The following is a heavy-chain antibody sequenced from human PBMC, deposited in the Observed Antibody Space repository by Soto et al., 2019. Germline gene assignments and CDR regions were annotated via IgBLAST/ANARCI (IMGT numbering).Heavy chain of an antibody. CDR3: AHRGYCSGGSCYKPFDP. V-gene: IGHV2-5*02. J-gene: IGHJ5*02. D-gene: IGHD2-15*01. CDR1: GFSLSTSGVG. CDR2: IYWDDDK. Sequence: QITLKESGPTLVKPTQTLTLTCTFSGFSLSTSGVGVGWIRQPPGKALEWLALIYWDDDKRHSPSLKSRLTSTKDTSKNQVVLTMTNMDPVDTATYYCAHRGYCSGGSCYKPFDPWGQGTLVTVSS.